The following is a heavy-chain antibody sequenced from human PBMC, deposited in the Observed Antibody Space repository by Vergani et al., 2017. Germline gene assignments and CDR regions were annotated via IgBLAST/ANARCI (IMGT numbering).Heavy chain of an antibody. V-gene: IGHV1-46*01. J-gene: IGHJ6*02. Sequence: QVQLVQSGAEVGKPGASVKISCKASGYTFTAYYIHWVRQAPEQGLEWVGVISPDGFSTFYAQKFQGRVTITRDTSKNQFSLKLRSVTAADTAVYFCARVMYRDEASTGYRLEGMDIWGQGTTVTISS. CDR2: ISPDGFST. D-gene: IGHD3-9*01. CDR3: ARVMYRDEASTGYRLEGMDI. CDR1: GYTFTAYY.